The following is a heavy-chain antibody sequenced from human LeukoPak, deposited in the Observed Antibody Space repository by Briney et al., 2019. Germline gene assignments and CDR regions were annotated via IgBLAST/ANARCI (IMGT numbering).Heavy chain of an antibody. Sequence: GGSLRLSCAASGFTFSDNYMSWVRQAPGQGLEWVAGIDKNGYGTFYADSVKARFTIPRDNSTITLFLQITTLRADDTAVYYCAKDKHNWGSDYWGQGTLVTVSS. D-gene: IGHD7-27*01. CDR1: GFTFSDNY. CDR2: IDKNGYGT. J-gene: IGHJ4*02. V-gene: IGHV3-23*01. CDR3: AKDKHNWGSDY.